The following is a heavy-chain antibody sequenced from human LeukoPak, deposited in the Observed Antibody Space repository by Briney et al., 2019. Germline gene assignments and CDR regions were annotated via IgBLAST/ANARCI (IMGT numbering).Heavy chain of an antibody. CDR2: ISNNGGYT. CDR1: GFTFSSSA. CDR3: AKQLGYCSDGSCYFPY. D-gene: IGHD2-15*01. Sequence: GGSLRLSCAASGFTFSSSAMSWIRQAPGKGLEWVSAISNNGGYTYYADSVQGRSTISRDNSKSTLCLQMNSLRAEDTAVYYCAKQLGYCSDGSCYFPYWRQGTLVTVSS. V-gene: IGHV3-23*01. J-gene: IGHJ4*02.